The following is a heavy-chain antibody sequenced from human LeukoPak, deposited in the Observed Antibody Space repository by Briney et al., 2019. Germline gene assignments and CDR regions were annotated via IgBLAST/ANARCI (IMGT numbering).Heavy chain of an antibody. CDR2: INWNSDIT. CDR3: SRGYDVLTGSFDY. Sequence: RSGGSLRLSCAASGFTFDDFGMSWVRQAPGKGLEWVSGINWNSDITVYADSVKGRFTISRDNAKNSLDLQMNSLRDEDKALYYCSRGYDVLTGSFDYWGQGTLVTVSS. J-gene: IGHJ4*02. D-gene: IGHD3-9*01. V-gene: IGHV3-20*04. CDR1: GFTFDDFG.